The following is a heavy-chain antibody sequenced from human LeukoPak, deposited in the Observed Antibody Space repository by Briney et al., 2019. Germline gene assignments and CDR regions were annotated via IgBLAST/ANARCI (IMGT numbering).Heavy chain of an antibody. V-gene: IGHV3-23*01. D-gene: IGHD2/OR15-2a*01. CDR2: ISGHGGNT. CDR3: VSFYETY. CDR1: GSTFSTYA. Sequence: GGSLRLSCAASGSTFSTYAMSWVRQPPGKGLEWVSVISGHGGNTYYADSVKGWFTISRDNSKDTLHLQMNNLRAEDTAVYYCVSFYETYWGRGTLVTVSS. J-gene: IGHJ4*02.